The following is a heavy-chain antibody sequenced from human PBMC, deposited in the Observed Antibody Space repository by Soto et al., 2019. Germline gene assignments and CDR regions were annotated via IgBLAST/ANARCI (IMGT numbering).Heavy chain of an antibody. Sequence: EVQLLESGGGLVQPGGSLRLSCAASGFTFSSYAMSWVRQAPGKGLEWVSAISGSGGSTYYADSVKGRFTISRDNSKNPLYLQMNSLRAEDTAVYYCAKRGHCSGGSCYTTLGYWGQGTLVTVSS. CDR2: ISGSGGST. V-gene: IGHV3-23*01. J-gene: IGHJ4*02. CDR3: AKRGHCSGGSCYTTLGY. D-gene: IGHD2-15*01. CDR1: GFTFSSYA.